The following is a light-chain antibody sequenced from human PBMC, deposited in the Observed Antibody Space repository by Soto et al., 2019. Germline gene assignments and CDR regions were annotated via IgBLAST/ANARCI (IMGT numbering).Light chain of an antibody. CDR3: QHYDSYPVT. CDR2: RAS. V-gene: IGKV1-5*03. J-gene: IGKJ2*01. CDR1: QSIGEW. Sequence: DIQMTQSPVTLSPSVGDRVAITCRASQSIGEWLAWYQHKPGKAPKLLIYRASHLATGVPSGFRGSGSGPEFTFTISSLQPDDFATYYCQHYDSYPVTFGQGTNLEI.